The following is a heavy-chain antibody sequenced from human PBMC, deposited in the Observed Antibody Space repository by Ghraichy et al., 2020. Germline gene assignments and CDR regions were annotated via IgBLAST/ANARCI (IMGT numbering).Heavy chain of an antibody. CDR2: VFYSGST. CDR3: ARVLAVYCSGGSCYNDAFDI. J-gene: IGHJ3*02. V-gene: IGHV4-59*01. CDR1: GASIKSYY. Sequence: SETLSLTCTVSGASIKSYYWSWIRQPPGRGLEWIGYVFYSGSTNYNPSLKSRVTISLDTSKNQSSLKLNSVTAADTAVYYCARVLAVYCSGGSCYNDAFDIWGQGTMVTVSS. D-gene: IGHD2-15*01.